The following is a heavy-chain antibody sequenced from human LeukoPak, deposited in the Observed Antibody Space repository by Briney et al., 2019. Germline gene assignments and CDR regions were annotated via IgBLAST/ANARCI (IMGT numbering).Heavy chain of an antibody. V-gene: IGHV4-38-2*01. Sequence: KSSETLSLTCAVSGYSISSGYYWGWIRQPPGKGLEWIGTIYHRGSTHYNPSHKSRVTISVDTSKNQFPLKLSSVTAADTAVYYCARRDYYYYYMDVWGTGTTVTVSS. J-gene: IGHJ6*03. CDR2: IYHRGST. CDR3: ARRDYYYYYMDV. CDR1: GYSISSGYY.